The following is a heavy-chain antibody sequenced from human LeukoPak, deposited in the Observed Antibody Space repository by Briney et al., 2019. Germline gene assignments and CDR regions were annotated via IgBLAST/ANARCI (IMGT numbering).Heavy chain of an antibody. CDR2: INQDGSEK. Sequence: PGGSLRLSCSASGFTFSSYAMHWVRQAPGKGLEWVANINQDGSEKYYVDSVKGRFTISRDNAKNSLYLQMNSLRAEDTAVYYCGRAMDYWGQGTLVTVSS. CDR3: GRAMDY. CDR1: GFTFSSYA. J-gene: IGHJ4*02. V-gene: IGHV3-7*03.